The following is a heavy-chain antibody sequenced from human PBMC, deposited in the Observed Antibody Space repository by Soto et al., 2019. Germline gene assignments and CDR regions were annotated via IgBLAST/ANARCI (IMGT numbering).Heavy chain of an antibody. J-gene: IGHJ6*02. V-gene: IGHV5-10-1*01. CDR1: GYSFTSYW. CDR3: ARHEYNVLSLAKGRLSASENYYYYYGMDV. D-gene: IGHD1-20*01. Sequence: GESLKISCKGSGYSFTSYWISWVRQMPGKGLEWMGRIDPSDSYTNYSPSFQGHVTISADKSISTAYLQWSSLKASDTAMYYCARHEYNVLSLAKGRLSASENYYYYYGMDVWGQGTTVTVSS. CDR2: IDPSDSYT.